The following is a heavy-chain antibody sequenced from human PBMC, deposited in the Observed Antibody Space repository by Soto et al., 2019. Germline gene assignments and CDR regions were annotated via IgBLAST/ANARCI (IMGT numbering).Heavy chain of an antibody. V-gene: IGHV2-5*02. D-gene: IGHD2-21*02. J-gene: IGHJ6*02. Sequence: QITLKESGPTLVKPTQTLTLTCSFSGFSLNTGGMGVGWIRQPPGKALEWLALIYCDNDKRYSPSLKSRITITKDPSKILVVLTLTNMYPVDSVTYYCVHSRCGGDCRQSYSSHDYYAMCVWGQGTAVTFSS. CDR1: GFSLNTGGMG. CDR3: VHSRCGGDCRQSYSSHDYYAMCV. CDR2: IYCDNDK.